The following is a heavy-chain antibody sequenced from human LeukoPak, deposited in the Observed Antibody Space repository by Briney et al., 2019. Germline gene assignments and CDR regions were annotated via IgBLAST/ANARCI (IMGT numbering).Heavy chain of an antibody. Sequence: GGSLRLSCAASGFTFSTYGMSWVRQAPGKGLEWVSSINNSGGSTYYADSVKGRFTISRDNSKNTLYLQMNSLRAEDTAVYYCAKKHSTGLDPWGQGTLVTVSS. CDR1: GFTFSTYG. V-gene: IGHV3-23*01. CDR3: AKKHSTGLDP. D-gene: IGHD2/OR15-2a*01. CDR2: INNSGGST. J-gene: IGHJ5*02.